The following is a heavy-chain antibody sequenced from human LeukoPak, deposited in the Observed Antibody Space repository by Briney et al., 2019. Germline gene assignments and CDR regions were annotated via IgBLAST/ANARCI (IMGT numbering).Heavy chain of an antibody. D-gene: IGHD3-22*01. J-gene: IGHJ4*02. CDR2: INPSGGST. Sequence: ASVKVSCKASGYTFTSYYMHWVRQAPGQGLEWMGIINPSGGSTSYAQKFQGRVTMTRGTSTSTVYMELSSLRSEDTAVYYCAREGDYYDSSGYLGYWGQGTLVTVSS. CDR3: AREGDYYDSSGYLGY. CDR1: GYTFTSYY. V-gene: IGHV1-46*01.